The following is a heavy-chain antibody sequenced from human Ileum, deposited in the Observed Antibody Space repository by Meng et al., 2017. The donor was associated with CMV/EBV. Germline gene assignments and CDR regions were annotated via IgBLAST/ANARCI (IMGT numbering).Heavy chain of an antibody. J-gene: IGHJ4*02. D-gene: IGHD3-3*01. CDR2: IKEDGSEK. CDR1: EFAFSRYW. Sequence: GESLKISCAASEFAFSRYWMTWVRQAPGKGLEWVANIKEDGSEKYYVDSVKGRFTISRDNAKNSVYLQMNGLRAEDTAVYYCARDPQFYDFWGQGTLVTVSS. V-gene: IGHV3-7*01. CDR3: ARDPQFYDF.